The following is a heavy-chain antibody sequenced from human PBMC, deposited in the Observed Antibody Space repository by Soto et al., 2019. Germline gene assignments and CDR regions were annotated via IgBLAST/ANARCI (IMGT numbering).Heavy chain of an antibody. Sequence: TSETLSLTCAVSGGSISSGGYSWSWIRQPPGKGLEWIGYIYHSGSTYYNPSLKSRVTISVDRSKNQFSLKLSSVTAADTAVYYCARGLQYRNFDYWGQGTTVTVSS. V-gene: IGHV4-30-2*01. D-gene: IGHD4-4*01. J-gene: IGHJ4*03. CDR2: IYHSGST. CDR3: ARGLQYRNFDY. CDR1: GGSISSGGYS.